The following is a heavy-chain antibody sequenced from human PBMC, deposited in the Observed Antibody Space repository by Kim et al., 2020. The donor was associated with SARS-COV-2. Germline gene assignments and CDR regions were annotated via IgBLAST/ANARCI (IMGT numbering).Heavy chain of an antibody. CDR3: ARDKPYYYYGMDV. Sequence: GGSLRLSCAASGFTVSSNYMSWVRQAPGKGLEWVSVMYSGGSTYYAASVTGRFTISRDNSKNTLYLQMNSLRAEDTAGYYCARDKPYYYYGMDVWGQGTTVTVSS. CDR1: GFTVSSNY. CDR2: MYSGGST. J-gene: IGHJ6*02. V-gene: IGHV3-53*01.